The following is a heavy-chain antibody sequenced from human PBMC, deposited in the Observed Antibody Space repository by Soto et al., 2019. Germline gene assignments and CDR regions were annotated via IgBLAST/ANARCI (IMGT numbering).Heavy chain of an antibody. J-gene: IGHJ4*02. CDR1: GFTFSDYG. D-gene: IGHD2-2*01. Sequence: VGTLRLSCTASGFTFSDYGMHWFRQAPGQGLEWVAVIWFDGSNKYHADSVKGRFTISRDNSRKTLFLQMNSLRAEDTAVYFLVRYREVWRWGVVPPSVIWGPRTVVTVSS. CDR2: IWFDGSNK. V-gene: IGHV3-33*01. CDR3: VRYREVWRWGVVPPSVI.